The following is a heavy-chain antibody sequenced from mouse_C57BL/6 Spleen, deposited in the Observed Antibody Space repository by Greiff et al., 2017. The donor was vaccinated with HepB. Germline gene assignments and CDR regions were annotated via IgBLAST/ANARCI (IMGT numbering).Heavy chain of an antibody. CDR2: IYPGNSDT. J-gene: IGHJ3*01. D-gene: IGHD1-1*01. Sequence: EVQLQQSGTVLARPGASVKMSCKTSGYTFTSYWMHWVKQRPGQGLEWIGAIYPGNSDTSYNQKFKGKAKLTAVTSASTAYMELSSLTNEDSAVYYCTRERFAYGSSPFAYWGQGTLVTVSA. V-gene: IGHV1-5*01. CDR3: TRERFAYGSSPFAY. CDR1: GYTFTSYW.